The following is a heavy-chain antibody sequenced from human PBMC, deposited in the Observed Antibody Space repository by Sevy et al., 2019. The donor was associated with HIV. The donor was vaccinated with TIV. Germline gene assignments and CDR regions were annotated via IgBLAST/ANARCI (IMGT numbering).Heavy chain of an antibody. J-gene: IGHJ6*02. D-gene: IGHD3-3*01. Sequence: GGSLRLSCAASGFTFSSFWMTWVRQAPGKGLEWVANINQDGSEIHYVDSVKGRFSISRDNAKNSLNLQMNSLRAEDTAVYYCARHVGRGYDFWSGYPCYYYYGMDVWGQGTTVTVSS. CDR2: INQDGSEI. CDR1: GFTFSSFW. CDR3: ARHVGRGYDFWSGYPCYYYYGMDV. V-gene: IGHV3-7*01.